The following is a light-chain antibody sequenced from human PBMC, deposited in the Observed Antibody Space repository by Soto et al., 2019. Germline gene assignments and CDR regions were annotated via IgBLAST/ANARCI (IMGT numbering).Light chain of an antibody. CDR3: QQYQSWPLT. CDR1: QSVYSN. J-gene: IGKJ4*01. V-gene: IGKV3-15*01. Sequence: ELVMTQSPATLSVSPGERATLSCRARQSVYSNLAWYQQTPGQAHRLLIYVASTRATGIPARFSGSGSGTEFTLTISSLQSEDFAVYYCQQYQSWPLTFGGGTQVEIK. CDR2: VAS.